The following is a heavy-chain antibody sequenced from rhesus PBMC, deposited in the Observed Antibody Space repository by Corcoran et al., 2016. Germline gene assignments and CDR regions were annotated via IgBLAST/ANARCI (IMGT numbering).Heavy chain of an antibody. D-gene: IGHD6-25*01. Sequence: EVQLVESGGGLAKPGGSLRLSCAASGFTFSSYGMNWVRQAPGKGLEWVSAINSGGDSTYYADSVKGRFTISRDNSKNTLSLQINSLGAEDTAVYYCARDSGSWGQGVLVTVSS. CDR1: GFTFSSYG. V-gene: IGHV3-103*01. J-gene: IGHJ4*01. CDR3: ARDSGS. CDR2: INSGGDST.